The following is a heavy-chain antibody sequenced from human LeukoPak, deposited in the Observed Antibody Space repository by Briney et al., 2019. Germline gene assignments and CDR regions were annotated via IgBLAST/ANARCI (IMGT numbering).Heavy chain of an antibody. Sequence: SETLSLTCTVSGGSISSYYWSWIRQPPGKGLEWIGYIYYSGSTNYNPSLKGRVTISVDTSKNQFSLKLSSVTAADTAVYYCARSRGPEHWFDPWGQGTLVTVSS. CDR1: GGSISSYY. V-gene: IGHV4-59*01. CDR2: IYYSGST. J-gene: IGHJ5*02. CDR3: ARSRGPEHWFDP.